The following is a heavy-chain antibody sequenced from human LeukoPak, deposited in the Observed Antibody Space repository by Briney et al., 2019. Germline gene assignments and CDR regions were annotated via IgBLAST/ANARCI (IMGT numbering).Heavy chain of an antibody. D-gene: IGHD3-10*01. CDR3: VREKYYGSGVPSYAMDV. V-gene: IGHV3-13*01. CDR1: GFTFSAHA. Sequence: GGSLRLSCAASGFTFSAHAMHWVRQVPGYGLEWVSGLVSNSDTYYAASVKGRFTISREDAENSFYLEVYSLRVGDTAVYYCVREKYYGSGVPSYAMDVWGQGTTVTVSS. CDR2: LVSNSDT. J-gene: IGHJ6*02.